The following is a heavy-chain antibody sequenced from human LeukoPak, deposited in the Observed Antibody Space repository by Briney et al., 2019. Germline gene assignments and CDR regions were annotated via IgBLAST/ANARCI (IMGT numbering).Heavy chain of an antibody. Sequence: ASVKVSCKASGYTFTSYDINCVRQATGQGLEWMGWMNPNSGNTDYAQKFQGRVTMTSDTSISTAYMELSSLRSEDTAVYYCARGIPAAAGGNWFDPWGQGTLVTVSS. J-gene: IGHJ5*02. D-gene: IGHD6-25*01. CDR2: MNPNSGNT. CDR1: GYTFTSYD. CDR3: ARGIPAAAGGNWFDP. V-gene: IGHV1-8*01.